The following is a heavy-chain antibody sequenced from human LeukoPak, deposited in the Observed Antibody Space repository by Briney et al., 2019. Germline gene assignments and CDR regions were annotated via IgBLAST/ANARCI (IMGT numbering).Heavy chain of an antibody. V-gene: IGHV3-21*01. Sequence: PGGSLRLSCAASGFTFSSYAMSWVRQAPGKGLEWVSSISSRSSDIYYADSVKGRFTISRDNAKNSLYLQMNSLRAEDTAVYYCARGQQAGVDWGQGTLVTVSS. CDR2: ISSRSSDI. J-gene: IGHJ4*02. CDR1: GFTFSSYA. D-gene: IGHD3-3*01. CDR3: ARGQQAGVD.